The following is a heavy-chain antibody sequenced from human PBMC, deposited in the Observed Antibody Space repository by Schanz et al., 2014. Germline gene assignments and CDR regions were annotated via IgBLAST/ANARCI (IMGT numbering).Heavy chain of an antibody. CDR2: INPSGGST. CDR3: ARDGEAAAGCDY. V-gene: IGHV1-46*03. J-gene: IGHJ4*02. CDR1: GYSFTKYG. D-gene: IGHD6-13*01. Sequence: QVQLVQSGSEVKKPGDSVKVSCETSGYSFTKYGINWVRQAPGQGLEWMGIINPSGGSTSYAQKFQGRVTMTRDTSTSTVYMELSSLRSEDTAVYYGARDGEAAAGCDYWGQGTLVTVSS.